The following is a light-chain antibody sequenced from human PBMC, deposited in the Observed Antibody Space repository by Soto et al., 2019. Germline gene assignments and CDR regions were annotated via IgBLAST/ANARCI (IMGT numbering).Light chain of an antibody. J-gene: IGKJ5*01. V-gene: IGKV3-15*01. CDR3: QQYNNWPPIT. Sequence: EIVLTQSPATLSLSPGERATLSCRASQSVSNYVAWYQQKPGQAPRLLIYDASNRATGIPARFSGSGSGTEFTLTISSLQSEDFAVYYCQQYNNWPPITFGQGTRLEI. CDR1: QSVSNY. CDR2: DAS.